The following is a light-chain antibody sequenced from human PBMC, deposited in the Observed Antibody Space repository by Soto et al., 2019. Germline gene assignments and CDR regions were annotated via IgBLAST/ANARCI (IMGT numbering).Light chain of an antibody. CDR3: LQHNSYRWT. V-gene: IGKV1-17*01. Sequence: DIQMTQSPSSLSASAGDRVTITCRASQGIRNDLDWYQQKPGKAPKRLIYAASILQSGVPSRFSGSGSGTEFTLTISSLQPEDFATYYCLQHNSYRWTFGQGTKVEIK. J-gene: IGKJ1*01. CDR1: QGIRND. CDR2: AAS.